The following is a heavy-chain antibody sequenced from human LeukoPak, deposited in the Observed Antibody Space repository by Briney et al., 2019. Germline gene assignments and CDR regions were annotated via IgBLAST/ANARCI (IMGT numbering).Heavy chain of an antibody. CDR2: IYTSGST. CDR3: AREVSSSWYPTTYFQH. CDR1: GGSFSGYY. Sequence: SETLSLTCAVYGGSFSGYYWSWIRQPAGKGLEWIGRIYTSGSTNYNPSLKSRVTISVDTSKNQFSLKLSSVTAADTAVYYCAREVSSSWYPTTYFQHWGQGTLVTVSS. V-gene: IGHV4-4*07. J-gene: IGHJ1*01. D-gene: IGHD6-13*01.